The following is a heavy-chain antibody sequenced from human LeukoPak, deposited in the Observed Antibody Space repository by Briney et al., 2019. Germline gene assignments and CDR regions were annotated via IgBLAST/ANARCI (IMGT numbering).Heavy chain of an antibody. J-gene: IGHJ4*02. Sequence: GSLRLSCAASGFTFSSYAMSWVRQAPGKGLEWVSAISGSGGSTYYADSVKGRFTISRDNSKNTLYLQMNSLRAEDTAVYYCAKDKAVVVAATPFDYWGQGTLVTVSS. CDR3: AKDKAVVVAATPFDY. V-gene: IGHV3-23*01. CDR1: GFTFSSYA. CDR2: ISGSGGST. D-gene: IGHD2-15*01.